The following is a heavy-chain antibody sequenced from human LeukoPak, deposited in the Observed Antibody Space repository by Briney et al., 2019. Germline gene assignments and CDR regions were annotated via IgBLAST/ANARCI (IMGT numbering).Heavy chain of an antibody. CDR1: GFTFSSYE. J-gene: IGHJ4*02. D-gene: IGHD1-1*01. Sequence: GGSLRLSCAASGFTFSSYEMNWVRQAPGKGLEWVSYISSSGSTVYYADSVKGRFTISRDNAKNSLYLQMNSLRAKDTAVYYCVKRWTGTTIGQQDYWGQGTLVTVSS. CDR2: ISSSGSTV. V-gene: IGHV3-48*03. CDR3: VKRWTGTTIGQQDY.